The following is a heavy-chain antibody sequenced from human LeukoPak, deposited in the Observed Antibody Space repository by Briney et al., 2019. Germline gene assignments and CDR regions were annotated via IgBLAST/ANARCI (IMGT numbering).Heavy chain of an antibody. D-gene: IGHD3-3*01. CDR2: INPNSGGT. J-gene: IGHJ5*02. Sequence: GASXKVSCKASGYTFTGYYMHWVRQAPGQGLEWMGWINPNSGGTNYAQKFQGRVTITRDTDIRTAYMEMRRLRSDDTAVYYCARGGITIFGVVSTSNWFDHWGQGTLVTVSS. V-gene: IGHV1-2*02. CDR1: GYTFTGYY. CDR3: ARGGITIFGVVSTSNWFDH.